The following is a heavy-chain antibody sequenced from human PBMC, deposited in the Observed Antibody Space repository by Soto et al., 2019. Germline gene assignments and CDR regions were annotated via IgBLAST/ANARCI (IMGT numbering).Heavy chain of an antibody. V-gene: IGHV1-46*01. D-gene: IGHD3-3*01. CDR2: INPSGGST. Sequence: ASVKLSCKVSGYTLTELSMHWVRQAPGQGLEWMGIINPSGGSTSYAQKFQGRVTMTRDTSTSTVYMELSSLRSEDTAVYYCARGDTIFGVVQNWGRGTLVTVSS. CDR1: GYTLTELS. CDR3: ARGDTIFGVVQN. J-gene: IGHJ4*02.